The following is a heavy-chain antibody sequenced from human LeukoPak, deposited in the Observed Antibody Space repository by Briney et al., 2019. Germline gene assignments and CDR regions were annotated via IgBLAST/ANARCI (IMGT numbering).Heavy chain of an antibody. CDR3: GRASPINWNYGWFDP. J-gene: IGHJ5*02. CDR2: IYHSGSA. Sequence: SQTLSLTCAVSGGSISSGGYSWSWIRQPPGKGLEWIGYIYHSGSAYYNPSLKSRVTISVGRSKNQFSLKLSSVTAADTAVYYCGRASPINWNYGWFDPWGQGTLVTVSS. D-gene: IGHD1-7*01. V-gene: IGHV4-30-2*01. CDR1: GGSISSGGYS.